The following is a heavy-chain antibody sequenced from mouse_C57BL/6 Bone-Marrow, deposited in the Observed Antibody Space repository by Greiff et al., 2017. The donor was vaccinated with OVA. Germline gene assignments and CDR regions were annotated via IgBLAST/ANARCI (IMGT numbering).Heavy chain of an antibody. CDR2: IRNKANGYTT. CDR1: GFTFTDYY. Sequence: EVNVVESGGGLVQPGGSLSLSCAASGFTFTDYYMSWVRQPPGKALEWLGFIRNKANGYTTEYSASVKGRFTISRNNSQSILYLQMNARRAEDSATYYYARHPYYGNSYWYFDVWGTGTTVTVSS. V-gene: IGHV7-3*01. D-gene: IGHD1-1*01. CDR3: ARHPYYGNSYWYFDV. J-gene: IGHJ1*03.